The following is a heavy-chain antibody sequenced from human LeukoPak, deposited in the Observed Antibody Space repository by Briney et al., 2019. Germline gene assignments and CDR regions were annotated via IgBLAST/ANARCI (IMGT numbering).Heavy chain of an antibody. CDR1: GFTFDNYN. V-gene: IGHV3-43*01. CDR2: LSWDGDST. D-gene: IGHD1-26*01. J-gene: IGHJ4*02. CDR3: AKDSCCSAVGARGGFDS. Sequence: GGSLRLSCAASGFTFDNYNMHWVRQPPGKGLEWVSLLSWDGDSTSYADSVKGRFTISRDNNKNSLYLQMNSLRTEGTALYYCAKDSCCSAVGARGGFDSWGQGTLVTVSS.